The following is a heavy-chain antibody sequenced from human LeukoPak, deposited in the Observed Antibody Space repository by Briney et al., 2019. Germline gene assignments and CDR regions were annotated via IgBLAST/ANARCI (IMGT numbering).Heavy chain of an antibody. CDR2: IYYSGNT. Sequence: SETLSLTCTVSGVSISSSNSYWGWIRQPPGKGLEWIGSIYYSGNTYYNASLKSQVSISIDTSKNQFSLKLSSVTAADTAVYYCARVSGSPRTTPVDWYFDLWGRGTLVTVSS. D-gene: IGHD1/OR15-1a*01. CDR1: GVSISSSNSY. CDR3: ARVSGSPRTTPVDWYFDL. J-gene: IGHJ2*01. V-gene: IGHV4-39*07.